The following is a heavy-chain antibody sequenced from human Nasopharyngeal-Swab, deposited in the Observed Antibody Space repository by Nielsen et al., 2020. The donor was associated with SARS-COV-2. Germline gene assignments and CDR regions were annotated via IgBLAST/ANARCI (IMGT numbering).Heavy chain of an antibody. V-gene: IGHV3-23*01. CDR1: GFTFSSYA. J-gene: IGHJ3*02. D-gene: IGHD3-22*01. Sequence: ESLKISCAASGFTFSSYAMSWVRQAPGKGLEWVSAISGSGGSTYYADSVKGRFTISRDNSKNTLYLQMNSLRAEDTAVYYCAKVISTYYYDSSGYYYVAPHDAFDIWGQGTMVTVSS. CDR2: ISGSGGST. CDR3: AKVISTYYYDSSGYYYVAPHDAFDI.